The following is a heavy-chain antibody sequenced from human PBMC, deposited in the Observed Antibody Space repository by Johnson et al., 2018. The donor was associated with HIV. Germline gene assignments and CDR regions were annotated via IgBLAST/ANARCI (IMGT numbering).Heavy chain of an antibody. CDR2: SWNSGSI. D-gene: IGHD1-26*01. CDR1: GFTVSSNY. Sequence: VQLVESGGGLVQPGGSLRLSCAASGFTVSSNYMNWVRQAPGKGLEWVSGISWNSGSIGYADAVKGRFTISRDNSKNTRYLQMNSLRAEETGVYYCAKVASGRYYGDAFDIWGQGTMVTVSS. CDR3: AKVASGRYYGDAFDI. V-gene: IGHV3-66*01. J-gene: IGHJ3*02.